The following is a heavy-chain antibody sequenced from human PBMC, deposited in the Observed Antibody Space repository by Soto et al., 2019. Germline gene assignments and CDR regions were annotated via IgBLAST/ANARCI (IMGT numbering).Heavy chain of an antibody. CDR3: ARDGYCVSPYCSFFPDV. CDR1: GFTFSSYG. CDR2: ISKSGTTT. J-gene: IGHJ6*02. D-gene: IGHD2-2*03. V-gene: IGHV3-48*02. Sequence: EVQLVESGGDLVQPGGSLRLSCVASGFTFSSYGMNWVRQGPGKGLEWLSSISKSGTTTYYADSVKGRFTVSRDNAKNSLYLQMNSLRDEDMGVYYCARDGYCVSPYCSFFPDVWGQGTTVTVSS.